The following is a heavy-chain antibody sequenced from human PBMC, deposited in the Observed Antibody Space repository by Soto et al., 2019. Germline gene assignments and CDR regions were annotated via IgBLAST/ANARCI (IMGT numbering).Heavy chain of an antibody. Sequence: QVQLVQSGAEVKKPGASVKVSCKVSGHTFTEISIHWVRQAPGKGLEWMGGSDPEDGETIYAQKLQGRVTMTEDASTGTAYMELSSLRSEDTAVYYCVTGIIMVVATDDTFDIWGQGTMVTVSS. CDR3: VTGIIMVVATDDTFDI. V-gene: IGHV1-24*01. CDR2: SDPEDGET. CDR1: GHTFTEIS. J-gene: IGHJ3*02. D-gene: IGHD2-15*01.